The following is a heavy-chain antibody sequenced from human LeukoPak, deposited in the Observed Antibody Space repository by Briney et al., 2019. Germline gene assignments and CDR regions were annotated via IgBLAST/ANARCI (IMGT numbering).Heavy chain of an antibody. J-gene: IGHJ3*02. CDR2: ISSDSSTI. CDR1: GFTFSAYT. Sequence: PGGSLRLSCAASGFTFSAYTRTWVRQAPGKGLEWVSYISSDSSTIYYADSVKGRFTISRDTAKNSLYLQMNSLRAEDTDVYYCAKNFDIWGQETMVTVSS. CDR3: AKNFDI. V-gene: IGHV3-48*01.